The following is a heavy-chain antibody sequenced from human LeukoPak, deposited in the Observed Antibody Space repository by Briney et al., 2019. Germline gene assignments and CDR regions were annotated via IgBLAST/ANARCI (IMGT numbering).Heavy chain of an antibody. D-gene: IGHD6-13*01. CDR2: IYYSGST. V-gene: IGHV4-59*01. CDR1: GGSISSYY. J-gene: IGHJ6*02. Sequence: SETLSLTCTVSGGSISSYYWSWIRQPPRKGLEWIGYIYYSGSTNYNPSLKSRVTISVDTSKNQFSLKLSSVTAADTAVYYCARVAAAGIYGMDVWGQGTTVTVSS. CDR3: ARVAAAGIYGMDV.